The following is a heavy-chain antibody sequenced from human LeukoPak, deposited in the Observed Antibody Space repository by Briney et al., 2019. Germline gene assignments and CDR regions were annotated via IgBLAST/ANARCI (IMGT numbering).Heavy chain of an antibody. Sequence: SETLSLTCTVSGYSISCGYFWAWIRQPAGKGLECIGRLYTSGSTYYNPSLKSPVSISVDTSKNQFSMKLTSLTAADTAVYYCARVGGSNFPPYYYYYMDVWGKGTTVTISS. J-gene: IGHJ6*03. CDR3: ARVGGSNFPPYYYYYMDV. CDR1: GYSISCGYF. D-gene: IGHD1-26*01. V-gene: IGHV4-38-2*02. CDR2: LYTSGST.